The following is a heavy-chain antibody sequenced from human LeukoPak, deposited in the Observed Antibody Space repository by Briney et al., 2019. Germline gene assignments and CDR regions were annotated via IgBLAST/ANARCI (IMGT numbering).Heavy chain of an antibody. CDR2: LSVDNDNT. J-gene: IGHJ5*02. Sequence: ASVKVSCKASGYTFSDLDFAWVRQAPGQGLEWLGWLSVDNDNTRYGEKFQDRITMTTDTSSSTAYMELRSLRPDDTAVYYCARDLTPPHCITANCPRGGWSDPRGQGTLVTVSS. CDR1: GYTFSDLD. CDR3: ARDLTPPHCITANCPRGGWSDP. V-gene: IGHV1-18*01. D-gene: IGHD3-10*01.